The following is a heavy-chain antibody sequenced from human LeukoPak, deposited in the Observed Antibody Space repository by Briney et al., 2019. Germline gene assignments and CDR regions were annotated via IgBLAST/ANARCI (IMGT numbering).Heavy chain of an antibody. V-gene: IGHV1-69*13. CDR1: GGTFSSYA. J-gene: IGHJ4*02. CDR3: ARDRGWAGYSYGFYY. CDR2: IIPIFGTA. D-gene: IGHD5-18*01. Sequence: SVTVSCTASGGTFSSYAISWVRQAPGQGLEWMGGIIPIFGTANYAQKFQGRVTITADESTSTAYMELSSLRSEDTAVYYCARDRGWAGYSYGFYYWGQGTLVTVSS.